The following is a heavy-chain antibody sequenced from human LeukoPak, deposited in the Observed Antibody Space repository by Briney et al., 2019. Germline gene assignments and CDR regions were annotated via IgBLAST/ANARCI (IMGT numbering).Heavy chain of an antibody. CDR2: IYHSGSA. CDR1: GYSIRSGYY. Sequence: SGTLSLTCTVSGYSIRSGYYWGWIRQPPGKGLEWIGYIYHSGSAYYNPSLKSRVTISVDTSKNQFSLKLSSVTAADTAVYYCARRNYYDSSGGGAFDIWGQGTMVTVSS. J-gene: IGHJ3*02. D-gene: IGHD3-22*01. V-gene: IGHV4-38-2*02. CDR3: ARRNYYDSSGGGAFDI.